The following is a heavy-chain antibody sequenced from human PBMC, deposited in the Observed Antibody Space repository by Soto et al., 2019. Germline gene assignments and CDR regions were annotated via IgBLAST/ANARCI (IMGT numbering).Heavy chain of an antibody. Sequence: QVQLQQWGAGLLKPSETLSLTCAVYGGSISSGRYYWSWIRQPPGMGLEWIGEMSHSGGTHFNPFLNRWLTISVDTANNQFCLTMTSVTAADTALYYCAGVVRGYAPTVFDAFDLWGPGAMVTDFS. CDR2: MSHSGGT. J-gene: IGHJ3*01. V-gene: IGHV4-34*01. CDR1: GGSISSGRYY. CDR3: AGVVRGYAPTVFDAFDL. D-gene: IGHD2-15*01.